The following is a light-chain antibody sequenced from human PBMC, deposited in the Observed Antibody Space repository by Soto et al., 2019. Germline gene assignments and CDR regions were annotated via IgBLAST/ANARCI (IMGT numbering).Light chain of an antibody. CDR3: QHYKTNPLT. Sequence: DIQMNQSPSTLSASVGDRVHITCQPNARVSSWLAWYHQEPAKAPNLLLCHASTLERGVPPEFSGTGSGTQFTLNISSLQSDDFATYCCQHYKTNPLTFGQGTKVDIK. J-gene: IGKJ1*01. V-gene: IGKV1-5*01. CDR2: HAS. CDR1: ARVSSW.